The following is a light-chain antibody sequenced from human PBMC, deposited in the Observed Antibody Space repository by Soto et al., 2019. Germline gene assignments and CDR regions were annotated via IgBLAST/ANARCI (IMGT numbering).Light chain of an antibody. J-gene: IGLJ2*01. CDR1: SRDVGSYNV. CDR2: EGS. Sequence: QSALTQSASVSGSPGQSITISCTGTSRDVGSYNVVSWYQQHPGKAPKLMIYEGSKRPSGVSNRFSGSKSGNTASLTISRLQAEDEADYYCCSYAGSSTFVVFGGGTKLTVL. CDR3: CSYAGSSTFVV. V-gene: IGLV2-23*03.